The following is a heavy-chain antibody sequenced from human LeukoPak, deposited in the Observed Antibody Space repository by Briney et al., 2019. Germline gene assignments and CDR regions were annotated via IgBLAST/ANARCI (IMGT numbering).Heavy chain of an antibody. CDR1: GFTFKSHW. V-gene: IGHV3-7*01. CDR3: ARDTNRPRYFDWLLHFDY. CDR2: IKHDGNEK. Sequence: GGSLRLSCEVSGFTFKSHWMNWVRQAPGKGLQWVATIKHDGNEKHYVDSVKGRFTISRDNSKNTLYLQMNSLRAEDTAVYYCARDTNRPRYFDWLLHFDYWGQGTLVTVSS. D-gene: IGHD3-9*01. J-gene: IGHJ4*02.